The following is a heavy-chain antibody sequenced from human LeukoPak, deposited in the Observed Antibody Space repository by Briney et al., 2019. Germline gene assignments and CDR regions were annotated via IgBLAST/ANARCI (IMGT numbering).Heavy chain of an antibody. Sequence: SETLSLTCAVYGESLNGHYWSWIRQSPGKGLEWIGEGSERGGTKFNPSLKSRVTISADTSKNQFSLKLSSVTAADTAVYYCARGDDYYGSGSYYYNWFDPWGQGTLVTVSS. CDR1: GESLNGHY. CDR3: ARGDDYYGSGSYYYNWFDP. CDR2: GSERGGT. V-gene: IGHV4-34*01. D-gene: IGHD3-10*01. J-gene: IGHJ5*02.